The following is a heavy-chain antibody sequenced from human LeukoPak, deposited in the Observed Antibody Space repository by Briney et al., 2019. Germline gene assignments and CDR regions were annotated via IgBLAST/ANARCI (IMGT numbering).Heavy chain of an antibody. CDR2: ISSSGSTI. Sequence: PGGSLRLSCAASGFTFSDYYMCWIRQAPGKGLEWVSYISSSGSTIYYADSVKGRFTISRDNAKNSLYLQMNSLRAEDTAVYYCARDLTRYYYDSSGFDYWGQGTLVTVSS. D-gene: IGHD3-22*01. CDR3: ARDLTRYYYDSSGFDY. V-gene: IGHV3-11*01. CDR1: GFTFSDYY. J-gene: IGHJ4*02.